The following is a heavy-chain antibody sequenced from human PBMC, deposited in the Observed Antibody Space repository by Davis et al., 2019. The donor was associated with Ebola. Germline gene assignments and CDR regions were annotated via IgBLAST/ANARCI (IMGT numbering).Heavy chain of an antibody. Sequence: ASVKVSCKASGYTFTSYDINWVRQATGQGLEWMGWMNPNSGNTGYAQKFQGRVTMTRNTSISTAYMELSSLRSEDTAVYYCARGLNYDFWSGYYMGWYFDLWGRGTLVTVSS. CDR3: ARGLNYDFWSGYYMGWYFDL. J-gene: IGHJ2*01. CDR2: MNPNSGNT. CDR1: GYTFTSYD. V-gene: IGHV1-8*01. D-gene: IGHD3-3*01.